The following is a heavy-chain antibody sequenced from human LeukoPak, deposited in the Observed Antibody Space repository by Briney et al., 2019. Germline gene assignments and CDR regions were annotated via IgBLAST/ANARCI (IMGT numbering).Heavy chain of an antibody. J-gene: IGHJ4*02. CDR3: AKEVVGRYSDGYRYFDY. D-gene: IGHD5-18*01. V-gene: IGHV3-23*01. Sequence: GGSLRLSCAASGFTFSSYGMTWVRQAPGKGLEWVSTISNPGDSTYYADSVKGRFTISRDNSKNTLYLQMNSLRAEDTAVYYCAKEVVGRYSDGYRYFDYWGQGTLVTVSS. CDR2: ISNPGDST. CDR1: GFTFSSYG.